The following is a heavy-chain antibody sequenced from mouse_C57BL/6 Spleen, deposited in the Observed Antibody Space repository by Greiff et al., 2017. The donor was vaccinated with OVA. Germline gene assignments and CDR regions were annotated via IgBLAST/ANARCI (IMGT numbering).Heavy chain of an antibody. CDR2: IDPSDSYT. Sequence: QVQLKQPGAELVRPGTSVKLSCKASGYTFTSYWMHWVKQRPGQGLEWIGVIDPSDSYTNYNQKFKGKATLTVDTSSSTAYMQLSSLTSEDSAVYYCARPTTTVVANFDYWGQGTTLTVSS. J-gene: IGHJ2*01. V-gene: IGHV1-59*01. CDR3: ARPTTTVVANFDY. D-gene: IGHD1-1*01. CDR1: GYTFTSYW.